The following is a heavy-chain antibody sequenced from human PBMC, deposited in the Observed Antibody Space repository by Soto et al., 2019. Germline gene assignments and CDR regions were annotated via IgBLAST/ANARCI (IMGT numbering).Heavy chain of an antibody. Sequence: GGSLRLSCAASGFTFSVHFMSWVRQAPGKGLEWVSGISTFGDTTYYADSVKGRFTISRDNSKNTRYLQLNNLRAEDTAVYYCAKYGQQIPFDYWGQGSPVTVSS. J-gene: IGHJ4*02. CDR3: AKYGQQIPFDY. V-gene: IGHV3-23*01. CDR1: GFTFSVHF. D-gene: IGHD3-10*01. CDR2: ISTFGDTT.